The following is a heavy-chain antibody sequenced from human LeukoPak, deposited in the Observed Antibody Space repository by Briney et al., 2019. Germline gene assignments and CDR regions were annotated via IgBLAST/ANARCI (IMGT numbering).Heavy chain of an antibody. J-gene: IGHJ4*02. CDR1: GFTVSGNY. CDR2: IKRRANGGTT. V-gene: IGHV3-15*01. D-gene: IGHD1-26*01. Sequence: GGPLRLSCAASGFTVSGNYMSWVRQAPGEGLEWVGRIKRRANGGTTDYAAPVKGRFTISRDDSKNTLYLQMTSLKTEDTAVYYCTTYSVGATIHSTFDFWGQGALVTVSS. CDR3: TTYSVGATIHSTFDF.